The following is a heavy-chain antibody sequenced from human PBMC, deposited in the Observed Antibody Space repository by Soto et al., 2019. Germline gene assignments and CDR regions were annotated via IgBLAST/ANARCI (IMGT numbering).Heavy chain of an antibody. CDR3: VRDRDIYRDMVHADL. CDR1: GFTISGCS. CDR2: ITIRTGNT. J-gene: IGHJ4*01. D-gene: IGHD5-18*01. Sequence: GVSLRLSCEASGFTISGCSMNWVRQAPGKGLEWLAYITIRTGNTVYADSVRGRFTISADNAENSVFLQMNSLRDEDTAVYFCVRDRDIYRDMVHADLWGQGT. V-gene: IGHV3-48*02.